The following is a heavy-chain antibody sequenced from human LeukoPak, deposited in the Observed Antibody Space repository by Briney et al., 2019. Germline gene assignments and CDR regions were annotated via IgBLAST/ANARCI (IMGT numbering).Heavy chain of an antibody. D-gene: IGHD6-25*01. CDR3: ARGYSSVPDN. V-gene: IGHV4-39*07. Sequence: KPSETLSLTCTVSGGSISSSSYWGWIRQPPGKGLEWIGSIFYSGSTNYNPCLKSRVTISVDTSKNQFSLKLSSVTAADTAVYYCARGYSSVPDNWGQGTLVTVSS. CDR2: IFYSGST. CDR1: GGSISSSSY. J-gene: IGHJ4*02.